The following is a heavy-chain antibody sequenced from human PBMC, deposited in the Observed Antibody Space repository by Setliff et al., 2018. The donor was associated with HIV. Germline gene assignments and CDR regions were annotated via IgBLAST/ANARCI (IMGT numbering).Heavy chain of an antibody. D-gene: IGHD3-22*01. V-gene: IGHV3-73*01. CDR2: IKTEAEGYAT. CDR3: TRPQYIYDNSDSDN. J-gene: IGHJ4*02. Sequence: GGSLRLSCGASGFTFSGSPMHWVRQASGKGLEWVGRIKTEAEGYATAYAASVKGRFTISRDDSKNTAYLQMNSLKTEDMAIYYCTRPQYIYDNSDSDNWGQGALVTVSS. CDR1: GFTFSGSP.